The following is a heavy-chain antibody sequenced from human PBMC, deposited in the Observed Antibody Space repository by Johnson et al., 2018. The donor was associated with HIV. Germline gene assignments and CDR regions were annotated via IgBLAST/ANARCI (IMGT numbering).Heavy chain of an antibody. D-gene: IGHD3-3*01. Sequence: VQLVESGGGLVQPGGSLRLSCAASGFTVSNNYMTWVRQAPGKGLEWVSGISGSGGSTYYADPVKGRFTISRDNSKNTLYLQMNSLRAEDTAVYYCAKDQTYNFWSGYYGGDAFDIWGQGTMVTVSS. CDR2: ISGSGGST. CDR1: GFTVSNNY. V-gene: IGHV3-23*04. J-gene: IGHJ3*02. CDR3: AKDQTYNFWSGYYGGDAFDI.